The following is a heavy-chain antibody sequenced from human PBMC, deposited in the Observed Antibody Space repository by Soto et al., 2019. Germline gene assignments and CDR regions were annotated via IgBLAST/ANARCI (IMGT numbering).Heavy chain of an antibody. CDR1: GGTFSGYA. D-gene: IGHD6-6*01. J-gene: IGHJ4*02. V-gene: IGHV1-69*13. CDR3: AREDSSSFVYFDY. CDR2: IIPIFGTA. Sequence: SVKVSCKASGGTFSGYAISWVRQAPGQGLEWMGGIIPIFGTANYAQKFQGRVTITADESTSTAYMELSSLRSEDTAVYYCAREDSSSFVYFDYWGQGTLVTVSS.